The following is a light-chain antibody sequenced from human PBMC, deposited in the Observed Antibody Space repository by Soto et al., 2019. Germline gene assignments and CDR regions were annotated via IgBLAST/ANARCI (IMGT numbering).Light chain of an antibody. J-gene: IGKJ2*01. V-gene: IGKV1-39*01. Sequence: DIQMTQSPSSLSASVGDRVTITCRASQSISSYLNWYQQKPGKAPKLLIYAASSLQSGVPSGFSGSGSGTDFTLTISSLQPEDFATYYCQQSYSTPYTFGQGTMLEIK. CDR1: QSISSY. CDR3: QQSYSTPYT. CDR2: AAS.